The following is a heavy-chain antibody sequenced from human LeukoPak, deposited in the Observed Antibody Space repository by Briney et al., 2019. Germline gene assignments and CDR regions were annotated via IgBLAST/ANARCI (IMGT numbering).Heavy chain of an antibody. CDR3: ARGGSSSSGVLYYYGMDV. V-gene: IGHV1-46*01. D-gene: IGHD6-6*01. Sequence: ASVKVSSKASGYTFTSYYMHWVRQAPGQGLEWMGIINPYGGSTSYAQKFQGRVTTTRDTSTSTVYMELSSLRSEDTAVYYCARGGSSSSGVLYYYGMDVWGQGTTVTVSS. CDR2: INPYGGST. J-gene: IGHJ6*02. CDR1: GYTFTSYY.